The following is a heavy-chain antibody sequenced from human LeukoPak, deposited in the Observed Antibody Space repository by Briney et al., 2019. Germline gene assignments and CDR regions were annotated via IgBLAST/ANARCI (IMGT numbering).Heavy chain of an antibody. CDR1: GFTFSSYA. J-gene: IGHJ5*02. D-gene: IGHD3-22*01. CDR3: ARGGYDSSGGWFDP. Sequence: GGSLRLSCAASGFTFSSYAMHWVRQAPGKGLEWVAVISYDGSNKYYADSVKGRFTISRDNSKNTLYLQMNSLRAEDTAVYYCARGGYDSSGGWFDPWGQGTLVTVSS. V-gene: IGHV3-30-3*01. CDR2: ISYDGSNK.